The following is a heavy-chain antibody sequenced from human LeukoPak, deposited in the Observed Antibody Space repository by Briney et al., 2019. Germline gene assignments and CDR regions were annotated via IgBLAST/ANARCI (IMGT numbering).Heavy chain of an antibody. D-gene: IGHD1-7*01. V-gene: IGHV1-69*13. CDR3: ARLTPTGTTGRWFDP. CDR1: GGTFSSYA. Sequence: ASVKVSCKASGGTFSSYAISWVRQAPGQGLEWMGGIIPIFGTANYAQKFQGRVTITADESTSTAYMELSSLRSEDTAVYYCARLTPTGTTGRWFDPWGQGTLVTVSS. J-gene: IGHJ5*02. CDR2: IIPIFGTA.